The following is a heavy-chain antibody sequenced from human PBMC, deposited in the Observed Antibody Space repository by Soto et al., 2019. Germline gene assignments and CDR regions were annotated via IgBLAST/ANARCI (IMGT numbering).Heavy chain of an antibody. Sequence: QVLLVESGGGVVQPGRSLRLSCAASGFTFSDYGMHWVRQAPGKGLEWVSLIAFDGTNEYYADSVKGRFTISRDNSKNTLYLQMNSLRREDTAVYYCAKDLGYSDYDFTFDIWGQGTMVAVSS. J-gene: IGHJ3*02. CDR2: IAFDGTNE. V-gene: IGHV3-30*18. CDR3: AKDLGYSDYDFTFDI. D-gene: IGHD5-12*01. CDR1: GFTFSDYG.